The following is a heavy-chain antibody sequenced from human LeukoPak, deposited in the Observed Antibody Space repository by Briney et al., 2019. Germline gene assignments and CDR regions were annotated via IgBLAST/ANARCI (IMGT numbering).Heavy chain of an antibody. D-gene: IGHD5-24*01. CDR3: AGEMATIGSAFDI. V-gene: IGHV1-24*01. Sequence: GASVKVSCKVSGYTLTELSMHWVRQAPGKGLEWMGGFDPEDGETFYAQKFQGRVTMTRDMSTSTVYMELSSLRSEDTAVYYCAGEMATIGSAFDIWGQGTMVTVSS. CDR1: GYTLTELS. J-gene: IGHJ3*02. CDR2: FDPEDGET.